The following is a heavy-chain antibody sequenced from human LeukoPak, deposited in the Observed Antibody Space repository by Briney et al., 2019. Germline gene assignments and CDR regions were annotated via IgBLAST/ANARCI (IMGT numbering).Heavy chain of an antibody. D-gene: IGHD1-26*01. CDR3: AKDLVVGALDY. Sequence: GGSLTLSCAASGFTFRSHWMGWVRQAPGKGLEWVANINQDGSEKYYVDSVKGRFTISRDNAKNSLYLQMNSLRADDTAVYYCAKDLVVGALDYWGQGTLVTVSS. CDR1: GFTFRSHW. J-gene: IGHJ4*02. V-gene: IGHV3-7*03. CDR2: INQDGSEK.